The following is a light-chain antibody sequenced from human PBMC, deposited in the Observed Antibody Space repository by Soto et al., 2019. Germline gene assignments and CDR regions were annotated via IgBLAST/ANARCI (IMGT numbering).Light chain of an antibody. Sequence: QSALTQPASVSGSPGQSITISCTGTSSDVGDYNYVSWYQQHPGKAPKLMIYDVSNRPSGVSNRFSGSKSGNTASLTISGLQAEDEADYYCSSYTTSSLDVVFGGGTKLTVL. V-gene: IGLV2-14*01. J-gene: IGLJ2*01. CDR1: SSDVGDYNY. CDR2: DVS. CDR3: SSYTTSSLDVV.